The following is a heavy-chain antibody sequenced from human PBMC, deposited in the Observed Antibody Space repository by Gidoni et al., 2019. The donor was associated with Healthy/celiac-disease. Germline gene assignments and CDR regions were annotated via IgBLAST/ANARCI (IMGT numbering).Heavy chain of an antibody. J-gene: IGHJ4*02. CDR2: ISSSSSTI. CDR1: GFTFSSYS. V-gene: IGHV3-48*02. D-gene: IGHD1-26*01. CDR3: ARDSGSYYVRAMYYFDY. Sequence: EVQLVESGGGLVQPGGSLSLSCAASGFTFSSYSMNWVRQAPGKGLEWVSYISSSSSTIYYADSVKGRFTISRDNAKNSLYLQMNSLRDEDTAVYYCARDSGSYYVRAMYYFDYWGQGTLVTVSS.